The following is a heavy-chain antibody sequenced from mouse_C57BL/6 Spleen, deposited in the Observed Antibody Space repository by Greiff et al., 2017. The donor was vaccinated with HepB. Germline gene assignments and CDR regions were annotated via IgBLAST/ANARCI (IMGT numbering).Heavy chain of an antibody. CDR2: IYPGSGST. CDR3: ERGGKTGTFGY. V-gene: IGHV1-55*01. Sequence: QVHVKQSGAELVKPGASVKMSCKASGYTFTSYWITWVKQRPGQGLEWIGDIYPGSGSTNYNEKFKSKATLTVDTSSSTAYMQLSSLTSEASAVYYWERGGKTGTFGYGAQGTTLTVP. CDR1: GYTFTSYW. D-gene: IGHD4-1*01. J-gene: IGHJ2*01.